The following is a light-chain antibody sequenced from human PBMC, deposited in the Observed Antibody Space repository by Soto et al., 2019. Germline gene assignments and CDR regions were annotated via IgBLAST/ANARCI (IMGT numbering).Light chain of an antibody. V-gene: IGKV3-11*01. CDR1: QSVSSY. CDR3: QQRSNWPGT. CDR2: DAS. Sequence: EIVLTQSPATLSLSPGERATLSCRASQSVSSYLAWYQQKPGQAPRLLIYDASNRATGIPARFSGSGSGTDFTLTISSLEHEDFAVYYCQQRSNWPGTCGQGTKLEIK. J-gene: IGKJ2*01.